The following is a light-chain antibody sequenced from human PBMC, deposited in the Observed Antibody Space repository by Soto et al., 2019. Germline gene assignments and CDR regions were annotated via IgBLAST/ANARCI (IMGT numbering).Light chain of an antibody. CDR1: TSNIGSNA. J-gene: IGLJ2*01. Sequence: QAVVTQPPSASGTPGQRVTFSCSGSTSNIGSNAVNWYQQVPGTAPKVLIYSNDRRPSGVPDRFSGSKSGTSASLAISGLQSEDEADYYCTAWDDSLNARLFGGGTKLTVL. CDR3: TAWDDSLNARL. V-gene: IGLV1-44*01. CDR2: SND.